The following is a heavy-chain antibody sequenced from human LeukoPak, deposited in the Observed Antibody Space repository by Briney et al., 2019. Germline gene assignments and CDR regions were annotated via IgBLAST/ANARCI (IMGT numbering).Heavy chain of an antibody. D-gene: IGHD4-11*01. J-gene: IGHJ4*02. CDR2: IRYEGSNK. CDR3: AKGRRYSNPSFDY. V-gene: IGHV3-30*02. CDR1: GFTFSSYG. Sequence: GGSLRLSCAASGFTFSSYGMHWVRQAPGKGLEWVAFIRYEGSNKYYADSVKGRFTISRDNSKNTLYLQMNSLRAEDTAVYYCAKGRRYSNPSFDYWGQGTLVTVSS.